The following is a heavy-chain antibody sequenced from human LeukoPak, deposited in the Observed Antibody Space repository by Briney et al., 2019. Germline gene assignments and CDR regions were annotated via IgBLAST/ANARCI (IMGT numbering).Heavy chain of an antibody. Sequence: PGGSLRLSCAASGFTVSSNYMSWVRQAPGKGLEWVSAISGSGGSTYYADSVKGRFTISRDNSKNTLYLQMNSLRAEDTAVYYCAKDYAPAPLGVVTGDYWGQGTLVTVSS. CDR1: GFTVSSNY. V-gene: IGHV3-23*01. D-gene: IGHD2-21*02. CDR3: AKDYAPAPLGVVTGDY. J-gene: IGHJ4*02. CDR2: ISGSGGST.